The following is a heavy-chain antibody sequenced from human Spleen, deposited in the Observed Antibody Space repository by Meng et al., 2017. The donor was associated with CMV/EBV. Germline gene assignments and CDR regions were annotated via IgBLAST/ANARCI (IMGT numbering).Heavy chain of an antibody. CDR1: GANVSSQS. J-gene: IGHJ4*02. Sequence: QVQLVQSGAEVKKPGSSVKVYCKTFGANVSSQSMTWVRPAPGQGLECMGRITPILGVSDYAQNFQGRVTITAEKSTNTAYMELSSLRSDDTALYYCARGSAALGNVNWGQGTLVTVSS. D-gene: IGHD1-26*01. V-gene: IGHV1-69*02. CDR2: ITPILGVS. CDR3: ARGSAALGNVN.